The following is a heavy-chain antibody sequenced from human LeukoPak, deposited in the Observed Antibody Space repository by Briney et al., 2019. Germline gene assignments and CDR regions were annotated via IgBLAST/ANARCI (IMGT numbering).Heavy chain of an antibody. J-gene: IGHJ5*02. CDR3: ARDNYGNNWFDP. Sequence: ASVKVSCKASGYTFTSYDINWVRQATGQGLEWMEWMNPNSGNTGYAQKFQGRVTMTRNTSISTAYMELSSLRSEDTAVYYCARDNYGNNWFDPWGQGTLVTVSS. CDR1: GYTFTSYD. V-gene: IGHV1-8*01. CDR2: MNPNSGNT. D-gene: IGHD4-17*01.